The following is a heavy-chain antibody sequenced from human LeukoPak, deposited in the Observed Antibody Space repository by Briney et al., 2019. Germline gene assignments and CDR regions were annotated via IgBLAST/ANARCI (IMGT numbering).Heavy chain of an antibody. D-gene: IGHD3-3*01. J-gene: IGHJ4*02. Sequence: GGSLRLSCAASGFTFSRYSLNWVRQAPGKGLEWVSSISSSTDYKYYADSVQGRFTISRDNAKNSMYLQMNSLRVDDTAVYYCARANDFWSGALDYWGQRTLVTVSS. CDR2: ISSSTDYK. V-gene: IGHV3-21*01. CDR1: GFTFSRYS. CDR3: ARANDFWSGALDY.